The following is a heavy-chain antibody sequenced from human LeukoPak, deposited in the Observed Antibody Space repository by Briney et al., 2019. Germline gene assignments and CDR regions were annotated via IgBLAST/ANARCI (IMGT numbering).Heavy chain of an antibody. Sequence: SETLSLTCTVSGGSISSYYWSWIRQPAGKGLEWIGRIYTSGSTNYNPSLKSRITISVDTSKNQFSLKLSSVTAADTAVYYCARHGAPKLYYYGMDVWGQGTTVTVSS. J-gene: IGHJ6*02. V-gene: IGHV4-4*07. CDR3: ARHGAPKLYYYGMDV. D-gene: IGHD4/OR15-4a*01. CDR2: IYTSGST. CDR1: GGSISSYY.